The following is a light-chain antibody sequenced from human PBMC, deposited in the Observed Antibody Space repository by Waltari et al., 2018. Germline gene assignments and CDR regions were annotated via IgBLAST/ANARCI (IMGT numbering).Light chain of an antibody. J-gene: IGKJ5*01. CDR3: QQRSNWPPIT. V-gene: IGKV3-11*01. CDR2: DVS. CDR1: RSVSSY. Sequence: EVVLTQSPATLSLSPGERATLSCRASRSVSSYLDWYQQPPGQAPRLLIFDVSKSATGIPARFSGSGSGTDFTLTISSLEPEDSAVYYCQQRSNWPPITFGQGTRLEIK.